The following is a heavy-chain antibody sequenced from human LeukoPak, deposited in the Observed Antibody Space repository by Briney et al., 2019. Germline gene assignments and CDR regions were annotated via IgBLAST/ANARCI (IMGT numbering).Heavy chain of an antibody. J-gene: IGHJ4*02. D-gene: IGHD3-22*01. CDR1: GFTFDDYA. CDR3: AKGSLYDSSGYFWNYFDY. V-gene: IGHV3-9*03. CDR2: ISWNSGSI. Sequence: GGSLRLSCAASGFTFDDYAMHWVRQAPGKGLELVSGISWNSGSIGYADSVKGRFTISRDNAKNSLYLQMNSLRAEDMALYYCAKGSLYDSSGYFWNYFDYWGQGTLVTVSS.